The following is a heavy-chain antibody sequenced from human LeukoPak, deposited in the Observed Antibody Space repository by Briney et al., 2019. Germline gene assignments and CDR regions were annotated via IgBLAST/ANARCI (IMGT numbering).Heavy chain of an antibody. CDR3: ARELNNLAEDSRSVSNYYDMDA. D-gene: IGHD6-6*01. Sequence: SVKVSCKASGGTFSSYAISWVRQAPGQGLEWMGGIIPIFGTANYAQKFQGRVTITTDESTSTAYMELSSLRSEDTAVYYCARELNNLAEDSRSVSNYYDMDACGKGTTVTVSS. CDR1: GGTFSSYA. CDR2: IIPIFGTA. J-gene: IGHJ6*03. V-gene: IGHV1-69*05.